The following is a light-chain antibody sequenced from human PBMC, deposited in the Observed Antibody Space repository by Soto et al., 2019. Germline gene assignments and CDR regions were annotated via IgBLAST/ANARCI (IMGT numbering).Light chain of an antibody. V-gene: IGKV1-9*01. CDR3: QELKSFPLT. CDR1: KGISTY. CDR2: AAS. Sequence: DIQLTQSPSFLSASVGDRVTITSRATKGISTYLAWYQQNPGKAPKLLIYAASTLQSGVPSRFSGSGSGTEFTLTISSLRPEDFATYYCQELKSFPLTFGGGTKVEIK. J-gene: IGKJ4*01.